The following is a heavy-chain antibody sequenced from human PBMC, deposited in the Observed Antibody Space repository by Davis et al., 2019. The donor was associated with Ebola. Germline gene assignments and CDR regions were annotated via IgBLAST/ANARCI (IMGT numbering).Heavy chain of an antibody. D-gene: IGHD4/OR15-4a*01. CDR2: INHSGST. Sequence: GSLRLSCAVYGGSFSGYYWSWIRQPPGKGLEWIGEINHSGSTNYNPSLKSRVTISVDTSKNQFSLKLSSVTAADTAVYYCAGAPVYYYYGMDVWGKGTTVTVSS. V-gene: IGHV4-34*01. CDR1: GGSFSGYY. CDR3: AGAPVYYYYGMDV. J-gene: IGHJ6*04.